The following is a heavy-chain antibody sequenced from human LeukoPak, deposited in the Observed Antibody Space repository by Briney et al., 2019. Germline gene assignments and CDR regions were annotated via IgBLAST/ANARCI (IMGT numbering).Heavy chain of an antibody. D-gene: IGHD2-15*01. Sequence: SETLSLTCTVSGGSISSSSYYWGWIRQPPGKGLEWIGSIYYSGSTYYNPSLKSRVTISVDTSKNQFSLKLSSVTAADTAVYYCARGPVVVAAVDYWGQGTLVTVSS. V-gene: IGHV4-39*07. J-gene: IGHJ4*02. CDR2: IYYSGST. CDR1: GGSISSSSYY. CDR3: ARGPVVVAAVDY.